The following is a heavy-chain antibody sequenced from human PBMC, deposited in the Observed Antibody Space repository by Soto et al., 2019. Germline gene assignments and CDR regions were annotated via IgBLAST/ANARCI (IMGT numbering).Heavy chain of an antibody. Sequence: QVQLQESGPGLVKPSETLSLTCTVSGGSISSYYWSWIRQPPGKGLEWIGYIYYSGSTNYNPSLKSRVPISVDTSKNQFSLKLSSVTAADTAVYYCARGGLYYDILTGYSWRYYFDYWGQGTLVTVSS. D-gene: IGHD3-9*01. V-gene: IGHV4-59*01. CDR2: IYYSGST. CDR1: GGSISSYY. J-gene: IGHJ4*02. CDR3: ARGGLYYDILTGYSWRYYFDY.